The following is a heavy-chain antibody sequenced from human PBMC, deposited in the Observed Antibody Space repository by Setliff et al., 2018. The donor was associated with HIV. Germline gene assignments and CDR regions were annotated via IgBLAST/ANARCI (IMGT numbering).Heavy chain of an antibody. V-gene: IGHV3-48*04. D-gene: IGHD2-2*02. J-gene: IGHJ3*02. CDR3: ARDAAAPAAIEGAFDI. CDR1: GFTFSSYS. Sequence: GGSLRLSCAASGFTFSSYSMNWVRQAPGKGLEWVSYISTSSTTIYYADSVKGRFTISRDNTKSSLYLQLNSLRAEDTAVYYCARDAAAPAAIEGAFDIWGQGTMVTVSS. CDR2: ISTSSTTI.